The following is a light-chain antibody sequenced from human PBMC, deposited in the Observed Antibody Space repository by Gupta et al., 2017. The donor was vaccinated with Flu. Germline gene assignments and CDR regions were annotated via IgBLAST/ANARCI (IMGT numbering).Light chain of an antibody. J-gene: IGLJ2*01. CDR1: SSNIGSNA. CDR2: YDD. V-gene: IGLV1-36*01. CDR3: AAWDDSLNGVV. Sequence: QSVLTQPPSVSEAPRQRVSISCSGGSSNIGSNAVNCYQQLPGKAPKLLIYYDDLLPSGISDRFSGSKSGTSASLAITGLQSEDEADYYCAAWDDSLNGVVFGGGTKLTVL.